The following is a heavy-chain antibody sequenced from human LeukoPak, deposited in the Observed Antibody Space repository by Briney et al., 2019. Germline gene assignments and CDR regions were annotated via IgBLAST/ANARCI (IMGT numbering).Heavy chain of an antibody. Sequence: WASVKVSCKASGYTFTSYYMHWVRQAPGQGLEWMGIINPSGGSTSYAQKLQGRVTMTTDTSTSTAYMELRSLRSDDTAVYYCARDQPYSWSDYWGQGTLVTVSS. CDR3: ARDQPYSWSDY. D-gene: IGHD5-18*01. J-gene: IGHJ4*02. CDR2: INPSGGST. CDR1: GYTFTSYY. V-gene: IGHV1-46*01.